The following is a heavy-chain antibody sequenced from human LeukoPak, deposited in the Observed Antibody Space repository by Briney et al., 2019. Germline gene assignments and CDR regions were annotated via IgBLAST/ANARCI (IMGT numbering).Heavy chain of an antibody. CDR3: AKQIVVVVPAAMYATTFDI. CDR2: IRSDGSNQ. V-gene: IGHV3-30*02. J-gene: IGHJ3*02. D-gene: IGHD2-2*01. Sequence: GGSLRLSCVASGFTFSSYGMHWVRQAPDKGLEWVAFIRSDGSNQDHVDSVKGRFTISRDNSKNTLYLQMNSLRAEDTAVYYCAKQIVVVVPAAMYATTFDIWGQGTMVTVSS. CDR1: GFTFSSYG.